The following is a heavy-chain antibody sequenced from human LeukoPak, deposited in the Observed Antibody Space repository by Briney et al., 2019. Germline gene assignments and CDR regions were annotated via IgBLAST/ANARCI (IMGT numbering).Heavy chain of an antibody. CDR3: ATLVGYNWFDH. J-gene: IGHJ5*02. CDR2: IYYSGST. CDR1: GGSISSYY. D-gene: IGHD3-10*01. Sequence: XETLSLTCTVSGGSISSYYWSWIRQPPGKGLEWIGYIYYSGSTNYNLSLKSRVTISVDTSKNQFSLKLSSVTAADTAVYYCATLVGYNWFDHWGQGTLVTVSS. V-gene: IGHV4-59*01.